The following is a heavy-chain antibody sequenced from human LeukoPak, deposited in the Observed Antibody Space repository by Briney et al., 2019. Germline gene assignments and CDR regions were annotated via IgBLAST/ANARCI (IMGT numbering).Heavy chain of an antibody. V-gene: IGHV3-23*01. CDR2: ISGSGGST. J-gene: IGHJ6*02. D-gene: IGHD1-1*01. Sequence: GGSLRLSCAASGFTFSSYAMSWVRQAPGKGLEWVSAISGSGGSTYYADSVKGRFTISRDNSKNTPYLQMNSLRAEDTAVYYCAKQLERLVYYYGMDVWGQGTTVTVSS. CDR1: GFTFSSYA. CDR3: AKQLERLVYYYGMDV.